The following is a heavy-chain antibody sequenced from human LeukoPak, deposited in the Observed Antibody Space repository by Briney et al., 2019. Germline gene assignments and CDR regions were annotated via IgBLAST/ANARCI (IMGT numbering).Heavy chain of an antibody. CDR2: ISTYNANT. J-gene: IGHJ4*02. CDR3: ARVFSFGDYIWGSYRYYFDY. D-gene: IGHD3-16*02. Sequence: ASVEVSCKASGYTFTSFGISWVRQAPGQGLEWMGWISTYNANTNYAQNLQGRVTMTTDTSTSTSYMELRSLRSDDTAVYFCARVFSFGDYIWGSYRYYFDYWGQGTLVTVSS. V-gene: IGHV1-18*01. CDR1: GYTFTSFG.